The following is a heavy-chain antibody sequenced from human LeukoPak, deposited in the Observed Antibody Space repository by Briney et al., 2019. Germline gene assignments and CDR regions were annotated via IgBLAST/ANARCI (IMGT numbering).Heavy chain of an antibody. CDR3: ARSTITTTAAGHFDL. Sequence: ASIKVSCKSSGYTFTDYYVHWVRQAPGQGLEWMGRINPNSGDTNYAQNFQGRVTMSRDTSISTAYLELNSLIFDDTAVFYCARSTITTTAAGHFDLWGRGILVTVSS. D-gene: IGHD6-13*01. CDR1: GYTFTDYY. J-gene: IGHJ2*01. V-gene: IGHV1-2*06. CDR2: INPNSGDT.